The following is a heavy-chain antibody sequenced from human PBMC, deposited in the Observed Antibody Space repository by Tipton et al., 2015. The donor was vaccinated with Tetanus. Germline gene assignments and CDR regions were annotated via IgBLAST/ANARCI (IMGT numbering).Heavy chain of an antibody. CDR1: GFTFSTHR. CDR2: LSSTSTYI. CDR3: ASGVTFDY. V-gene: IGHV3-21*01. Sequence: SLRLSCAVSGFTFSTHRMSWVRQAPGKGLEWVSSLSSTSTYIDYADSVKGRFTISRDNAKSSLYLQMNSLRAEDTAAYYCASGVTFDYWGQGTRVTVSS. J-gene: IGHJ4*02.